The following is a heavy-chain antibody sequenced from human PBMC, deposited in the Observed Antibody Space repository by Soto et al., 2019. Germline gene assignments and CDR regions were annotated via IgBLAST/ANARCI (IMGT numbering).Heavy chain of an antibody. Sequence: EVQLVESGGGLVQPGRSLRLSCAASGFTFDDYAMHWVRQAPGKGLEWVSGISWNSGSIGYADSVKGRFTISRDNAKNSLYLQMNRLRAEDTALYYCAKDIAYTIFGVAIDYWGQGTLVTVSS. J-gene: IGHJ4*02. D-gene: IGHD3-3*01. CDR3: AKDIAYTIFGVAIDY. CDR1: GFTFDDYA. V-gene: IGHV3-9*01. CDR2: ISWNSGSI.